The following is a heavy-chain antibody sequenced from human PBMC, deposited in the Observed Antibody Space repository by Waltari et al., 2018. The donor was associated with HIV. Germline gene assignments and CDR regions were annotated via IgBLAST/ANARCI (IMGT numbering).Heavy chain of an antibody. V-gene: IGHV3-21*02. J-gene: IGHJ4*02. CDR2: ISSNSEYI. CDR1: GFSFRRYA. D-gene: IGHD4-17*01. CDR3: ATTVTTRGTFDY. Sequence: VQLVESGGGLVKPGGSLRLSCDASGFSFRRYAMNWVRQAPGKGLQWLSYISSNSEYIYYVHSVQGRFTISRDNAKSSVFLQMDNVRDEDTATYYCATTVTTRGTFDYWGQGTVVAV.